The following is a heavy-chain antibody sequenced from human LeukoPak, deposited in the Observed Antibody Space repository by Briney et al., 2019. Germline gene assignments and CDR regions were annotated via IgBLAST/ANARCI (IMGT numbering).Heavy chain of an antibody. Sequence: GGSLRLSCAASGFTFSGSAMHWVRQASGKGLEWVGRIRSKANSYATAYAASVKGRFTISRDDSKNTAYLQMNSLKTEDTAVYYCAKDQSPLDYWGQGTLVTVSS. V-gene: IGHV3-73*01. J-gene: IGHJ4*02. CDR2: IRSKANSYAT. CDR1: GFTFSGSA. CDR3: AKDQSPLDY.